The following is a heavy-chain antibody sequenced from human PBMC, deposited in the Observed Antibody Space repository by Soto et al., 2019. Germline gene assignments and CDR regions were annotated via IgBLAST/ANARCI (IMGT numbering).Heavy chain of an antibody. Sequence: SGPTLVNPTQTLTLTRTFSGFSLRNSGMRVSWIRQPPGKALEWLARIDWDDDTFYSTSLRTRLTISKDTSKNQVALTMTNMDPADTATYYCAKTGTDGSWFDPWGQGTLVTVSS. D-gene: IGHD1-1*01. V-gene: IGHV2-70*04. CDR1: GFSLRNSGMR. J-gene: IGHJ5*02. CDR3: AKTGTDGSWFDP. CDR2: IDWDDDT.